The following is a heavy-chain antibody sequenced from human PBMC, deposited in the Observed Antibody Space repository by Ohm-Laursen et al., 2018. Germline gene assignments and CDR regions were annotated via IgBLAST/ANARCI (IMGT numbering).Heavy chain of an antibody. V-gene: IGHV3-11*04. Sequence: SLRLSCTAPGFTFSDYSMTWVRQSPGKGLEWLSYIRYRDHLNLYADSMKGQSTISRDDGKNSLFLQTNSLRAEDTGVYYCATAGSAYRSDWFDYWGQGILVTVSS. CDR2: IRYRDHLN. J-gene: IGHJ5*01. D-gene: IGHD5-12*01. CDR3: ATAGSAYRSDWFDY. CDR1: GFTFSDYS.